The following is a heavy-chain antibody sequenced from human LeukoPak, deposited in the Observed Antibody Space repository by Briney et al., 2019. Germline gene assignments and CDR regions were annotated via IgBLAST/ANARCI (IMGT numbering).Heavy chain of an antibody. Sequence: PGESLKISCKGSGYGFAKYWLAWVRQVPGKGLGWMGIIYPGDSDVKYSPSFQGQVSISAAKSNRTAYLQWSSLKAADSAIYYCARLTAGHWYLDIWGRGTPVIVSS. D-gene: IGHD5-18*01. CDR3: ARLTAGHWYLDI. J-gene: IGHJ2*01. CDR2: IYPGDSDV. CDR1: GYGFAKYW. V-gene: IGHV5-51*01.